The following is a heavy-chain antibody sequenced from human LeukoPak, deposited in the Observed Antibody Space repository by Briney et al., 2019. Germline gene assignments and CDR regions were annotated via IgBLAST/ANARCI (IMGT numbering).Heavy chain of an antibody. CDR2: ISGSGGST. V-gene: IGHV3-23*01. Sequence: GGSLRLSCAASGFTFSDYAMYWVRQAPGKGLEWVSAISGSGGSTYYADSVKGRFTISRDNSKNTLYLQMDSLRAEDTAVYYCAKDVRSVSAAGIFDYWGQGTLVTVSS. D-gene: IGHD6-13*01. CDR1: GFTFSDYA. CDR3: AKDVRSVSAAGIFDY. J-gene: IGHJ4*02.